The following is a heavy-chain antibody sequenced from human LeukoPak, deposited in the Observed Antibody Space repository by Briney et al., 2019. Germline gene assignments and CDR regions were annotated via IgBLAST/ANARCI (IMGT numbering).Heavy chain of an antibody. V-gene: IGHV1-18*01. Sequence: GASVKVSCKASGYTFTSYGISWVRQAPGQGLEWMGWISAYNGNTNYAQKLQGRVTMTTDTSTSTAYMELRSLRSDDTAVYYCARDPRVYCSSTSCAAPFGYWGQGTLVTVSS. CDR3: ARDPRVYCSSTSCAAPFGY. CDR1: GYTFTSYG. D-gene: IGHD2-2*01. CDR2: ISAYNGNT. J-gene: IGHJ4*02.